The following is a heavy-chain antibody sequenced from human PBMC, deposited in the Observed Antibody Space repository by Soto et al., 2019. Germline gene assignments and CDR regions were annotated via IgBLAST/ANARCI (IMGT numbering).Heavy chain of an antibody. CDR2: ISSSSSVI. Sequence: EVHLVESGGVLVQPGGSLRLSCATSGFILSDCAMNWVRQAPGKGLEWVSYISSSSSVIDYADSVKGRFTVSRDNARNSLYLQMNSLRAEDTAVYYCARDLSWGSNWYYYMDVWGKGTTVTVSS. J-gene: IGHJ6*03. CDR1: GFILSDCA. D-gene: IGHD7-27*01. V-gene: IGHV3-48*01. CDR3: ARDLSWGSNWYYYMDV.